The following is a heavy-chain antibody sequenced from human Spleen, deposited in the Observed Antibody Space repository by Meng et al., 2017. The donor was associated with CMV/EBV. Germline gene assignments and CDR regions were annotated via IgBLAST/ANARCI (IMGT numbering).Heavy chain of an antibody. CDR1: GYTFTAHY. J-gene: IGHJ3*02. D-gene: IGHD3-3*01. CDR3: ARASRFLEWLSPGFWDI. V-gene: IGHV1-2*02. Sequence: ASVKVSCKASGYTFTAHYFHWVRQAPGQGLEWMGWIHPHRGDTNYAQQFQGRVTLTRDTSTNTAYMELRSLRSDDTAVYYCARASRFLEWLSPGFWDIWGQGTMVTVSS. CDR2: IHPHRGDT.